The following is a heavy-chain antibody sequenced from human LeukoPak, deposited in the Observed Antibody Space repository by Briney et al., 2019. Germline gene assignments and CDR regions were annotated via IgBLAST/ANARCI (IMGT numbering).Heavy chain of an antibody. Sequence: ASVKVSCKASGYTFTVYYMHWVRQAPGQGLEWMGWINPNSGGTNYAQKFQGRVTITRDTSISTAYMELSRLRSDDTAVYYCARGGSGRDYYYYYMDVWGKGTTVTVSS. CDR1: GYTFTVYY. D-gene: IGHD3-10*01. J-gene: IGHJ6*03. V-gene: IGHV1-2*02. CDR3: ARGGSGRDYYYYYMDV. CDR2: INPNSGGT.